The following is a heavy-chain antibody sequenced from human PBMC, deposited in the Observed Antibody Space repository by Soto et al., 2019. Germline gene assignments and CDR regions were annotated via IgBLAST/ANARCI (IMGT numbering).Heavy chain of an antibody. D-gene: IGHD5-18*01. CDR1: GFTFSSYA. CDR3: ARDPADTAMDPYYYYGMDV. CDR2: ISYDGSNK. V-gene: IGHV3-30-3*01. Sequence: QVQLVESGGGVVQPGRSLRLSCAASGFTFSSYAMHWVRQAPGKGLEWVAVISYDGSNKYYADSVKGRFTISRDNSKNTLYLQMNSLRAEDTAVYYCARDPADTAMDPYYYYGMDVRGQGTTVTVSS. J-gene: IGHJ6*02.